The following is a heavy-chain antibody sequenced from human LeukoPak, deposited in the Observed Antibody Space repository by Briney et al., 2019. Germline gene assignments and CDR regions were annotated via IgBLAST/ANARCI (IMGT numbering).Heavy chain of an antibody. D-gene: IGHD3-9*01. J-gene: IGHJ5*02. Sequence: SETLSLTCAVYGVSFSGYYWSWIRQPPGKGLEWIGEINHSGSTSYNPSLKSRLTISVDTSKNQFSLKLSSVTAADTAVYYCARSSRWSYYDILTGNNWFDPWGQGTLVTVSS. V-gene: IGHV4-34*01. CDR2: INHSGST. CDR1: GVSFSGYY. CDR3: ARSSRWSYYDILTGNNWFDP.